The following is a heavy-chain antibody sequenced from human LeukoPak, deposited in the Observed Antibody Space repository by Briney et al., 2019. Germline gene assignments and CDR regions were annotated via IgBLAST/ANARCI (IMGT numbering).Heavy chain of an antibody. Sequence: SETLSLTCTVSGGSISSYSWSWIRQPPGKGLEWIGYIHYNGSPNYNPSLKSRVTISVDTSKSQFSLKLSSVTAADTAVYYCARAPYDYVWGSYRLAHAFDIWGQGTMVTVSS. CDR3: ARAPYDYVWGSYRLAHAFDI. D-gene: IGHD3-16*02. CDR2: IHYNGSP. V-gene: IGHV4-59*12. CDR1: GGSISSYS. J-gene: IGHJ3*02.